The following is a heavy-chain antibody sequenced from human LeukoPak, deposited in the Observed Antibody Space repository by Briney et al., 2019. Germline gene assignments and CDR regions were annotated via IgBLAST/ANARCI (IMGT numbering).Heavy chain of an antibody. J-gene: IGHJ4*02. CDR1: GGSISSGGYY. CDR3: AKEASLDFWSGSYVDY. Sequence: SETLSLTCTVSGGSISSGGYYWSWIRQHPGKGLEWIGYIYYSGSTYYNPSLKSRVTISVDTSKNQFSLKLSSVTAADTAVYYCAKEASLDFWSGSYVDYWGQGTLVTVSS. CDR2: IYYSGST. V-gene: IGHV4-31*03. D-gene: IGHD3-3*01.